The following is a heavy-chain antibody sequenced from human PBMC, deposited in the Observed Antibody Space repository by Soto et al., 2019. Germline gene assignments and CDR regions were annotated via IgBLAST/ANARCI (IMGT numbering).Heavy chain of an antibody. Sequence: GGSLRLSCAASGFTFSSYSMNWVRQAPGKGLEWVSSISSSSSYIYYADSVKGRFTISRDNAKNSLYLQMNSLRAEDTAVYYCARDYPPAIIRPYYYYYGMDVWGQGTTVTVS. CDR2: ISSSSSYI. CDR1: GFTFSSYS. J-gene: IGHJ6*02. D-gene: IGHD3-10*01. CDR3: ARDYPPAIIRPYYYYYGMDV. V-gene: IGHV3-21*01.